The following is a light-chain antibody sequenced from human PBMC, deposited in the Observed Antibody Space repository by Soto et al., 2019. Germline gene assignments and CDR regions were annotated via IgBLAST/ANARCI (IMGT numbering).Light chain of an antibody. CDR1: ETVSNNY. Sequence: EVVLTQSPGTLSLSPGERATLSCRASETVSNNYLAWYQQKPGQAPRHHIFGSSDSSAGITDGFSGSGAETDFTLTISRLEPEDFAVYYCQQYGSSPPYTFGQGTKLEIK. V-gene: IGKV3-20*01. CDR2: GSS. CDR3: QQYGSSPPYT. J-gene: IGKJ2*01.